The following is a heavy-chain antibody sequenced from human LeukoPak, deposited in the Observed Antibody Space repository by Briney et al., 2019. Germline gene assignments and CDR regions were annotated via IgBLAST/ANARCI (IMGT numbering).Heavy chain of an antibody. CDR2: ISWKSGSV. V-gene: IGHV3-9*01. CDR3: AKDRDPPYVGNSYGYYSDY. D-gene: IGHD5-18*01. CDR1: GFTFDDYG. Sequence: GGSLRLSCAASGFTFDDYGMSWVRQAPGKGLEWVAGISWKSGSVGYADSVKGRFTISKDNAKNSLYLQMNTLKVEDTALYFCAKDRDPPYVGNSYGYYSDYWGQGTQVTVSS. J-gene: IGHJ4*02.